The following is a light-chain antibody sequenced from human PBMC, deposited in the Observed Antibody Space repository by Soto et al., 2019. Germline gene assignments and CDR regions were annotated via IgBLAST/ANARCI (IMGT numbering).Light chain of an antibody. CDR2: GAS. CDR3: QQYGSSPVT. V-gene: IGKV3-20*01. J-gene: IGKJ1*01. CDR1: QSVSSSY. Sequence: EIVLTQSPGTLSLSPGERATLSCRASQSVSSSYLAWYQQKPGQAPRLLIYGASSRATGIPDRFSGSGSGTDFTLIISRLEHADFAVYYCQQYGSSPVTFGQGTKVETK.